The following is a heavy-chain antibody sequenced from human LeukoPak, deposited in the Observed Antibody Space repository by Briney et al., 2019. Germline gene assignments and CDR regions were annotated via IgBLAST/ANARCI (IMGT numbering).Heavy chain of an antibody. Sequence: GGSLRLSCAASGLTFSDHYMDWVRQAPGKGLEWVGRIRNRAYSYTTEYAASVKGRFIISRDDSKNSLDLQMNSLKIEDTAVYYCTRRGGSPPGPDYWGQGTLVTVSS. CDR2: IRNRAYSYTT. V-gene: IGHV3-72*01. J-gene: IGHJ4*02. D-gene: IGHD1-26*01. CDR1: GLTFSDHY. CDR3: TRRGGSPPGPDY.